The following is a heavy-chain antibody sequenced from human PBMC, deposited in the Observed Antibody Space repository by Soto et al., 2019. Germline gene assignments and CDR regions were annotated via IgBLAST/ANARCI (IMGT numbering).Heavy chain of an antibody. V-gene: IGHV3-30-3*01. Sequence: PGGSLRLSCAASGFTFSSYAMHWVRQAPGKGLEWVAVLSYDGSNKYYADSVKGRFTISRDNSKNTLYLQMNSLRAEDTAVYYCARDLIQQWLVPASYYYYYYGTDVWGQGTTVTVSS. CDR2: LSYDGSNK. J-gene: IGHJ6*02. CDR1: GFTFSSYA. CDR3: ARDLIQQWLVPASYYYYYYGTDV. D-gene: IGHD6-19*01.